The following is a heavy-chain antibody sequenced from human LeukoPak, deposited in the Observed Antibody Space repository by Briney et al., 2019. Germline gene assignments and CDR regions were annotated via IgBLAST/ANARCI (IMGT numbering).Heavy chain of an antibody. CDR3: ARLIGSVDTAVDY. Sequence: GGSLRLSCAASGLTFSCYAMSWVRQAPGKGLEWVSGISGSGGSTEYADSVKGRFTISRDNSKNTLYLQMNSLSAEDTAVYYCARLIGSVDTAVDYWGQGTLVTVSS. J-gene: IGHJ4*02. CDR2: ISGSGGST. V-gene: IGHV3-23*01. D-gene: IGHD5-18*01. CDR1: GLTFSCYA.